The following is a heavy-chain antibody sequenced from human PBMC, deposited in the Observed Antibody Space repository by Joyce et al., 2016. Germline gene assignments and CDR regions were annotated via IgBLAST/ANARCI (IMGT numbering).Heavy chain of an antibody. D-gene: IGHD2-15*01. V-gene: IGHV1-18*01. Sequence: QIQLLQSGAEVKKPGASVKVSCKTSGYTFNTYGITWERQAPGQGLEWVAWISTRNGRTTHAQEVQRRVTMTTDAFATTVFMELRNLTSDDTAVYFCARAGSGGSRRGISDYWGQGTLVIVSS. CDR3: ARAGSGGSRRGISDY. J-gene: IGHJ4*02. CDR1: GYTFNTYG. CDR2: ISTRNGRT.